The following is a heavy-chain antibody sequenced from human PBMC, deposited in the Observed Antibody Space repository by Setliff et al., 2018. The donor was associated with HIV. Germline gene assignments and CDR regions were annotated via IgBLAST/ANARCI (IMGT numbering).Heavy chain of an antibody. CDR3: ARVGSYWSTFDY. J-gene: IGHJ4*02. CDR1: GYTFTTYG. V-gene: IGHV7-4-1*02. CDR2: INTETGNP. D-gene: IGHD2-8*02. Sequence: ASVKVSCKASGYTFTTYGISWVRQAPGQGPEWMGWINTETGNPMYAQGFRGRLVFSLDSSVNTAYLQINSQKTEDTAMYYCARVGSYWSTFDYWGQGALVTVSS.